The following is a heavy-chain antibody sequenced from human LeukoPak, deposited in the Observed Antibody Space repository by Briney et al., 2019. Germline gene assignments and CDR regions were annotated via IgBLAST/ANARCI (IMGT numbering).Heavy chain of an antibody. V-gene: IGHV1-2*06. CDR3: ARDSGWAAEYFQH. J-gene: IGHJ1*01. CDR2: INPNSGGT. Sequence: ASVKVSCKASGYTFTGYYMHWVRQAPGQGLEWMGRINPNSGGTNYAQKFQGRVTMTRDTSISTAYMELSRLRSDDTAVYYCARDSGWAAEYFQHWGQGTLVTVSS. CDR1: GYTFTGYY. D-gene: IGHD6-19*01.